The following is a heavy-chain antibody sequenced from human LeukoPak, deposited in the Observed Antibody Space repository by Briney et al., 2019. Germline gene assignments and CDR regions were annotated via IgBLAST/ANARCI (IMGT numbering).Heavy chain of an antibody. J-gene: IGHJ1*01. D-gene: IGHD6-19*01. V-gene: IGHV1-18*01. Sequence: ASVKVSCKASGYTFTSYGISWVRQAPGQGLEWMGWISAYNGNTNYAQKLQGRVTMTTDTSTSAAYMELRSLRSDDTAVYYCARVGDSSGPYEYFQHWCQDTLVTVSS. CDR1: GYTFTSYG. CDR3: ARVGDSSGPYEYFQH. CDR2: ISAYNGNT.